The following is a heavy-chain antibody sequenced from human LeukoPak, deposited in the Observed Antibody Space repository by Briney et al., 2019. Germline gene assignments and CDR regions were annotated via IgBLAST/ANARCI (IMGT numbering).Heavy chain of an antibody. CDR2: IYYSVNT. D-gene: IGHD3-22*01. J-gene: IGHJ3*02. V-gene: IGHV4-31*03. CDR1: GGSISSGGYY. CDR3: AKAGIYYYDKSGSYHNAFEI. Sequence: SETLSLTCTVSGGSISSGGYYWNWIRQHPGKGLELIVYIYYSVNTYYNPSRQSRVSISVDTSKSQFSLRLSSVTAAATAVYYCAKAGIYYYDKSGSYHNAFEIWGQGTMVTVSS.